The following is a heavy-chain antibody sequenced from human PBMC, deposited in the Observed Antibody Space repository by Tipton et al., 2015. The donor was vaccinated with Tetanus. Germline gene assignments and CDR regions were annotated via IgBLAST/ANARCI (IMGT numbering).Heavy chain of an antibody. V-gene: IGHV5-51*01. CDR1: GYNFTIYW. CDR3: ARRRTTTALANYFDS. D-gene: IGHD1-1*01. J-gene: IGHJ4*02. CDR2: IYPGDSNI. Sequence: QLVQSGAEVKKPGESLKISCKGSGYNFTIYWIGWVRQMPGKGLEWMGIIYPGDSNIRYSPSFQGQVTISADRSITTAYLRWSSLKASDTAIYYCARRRTTTALANYFDSWGQGTQVTVSS.